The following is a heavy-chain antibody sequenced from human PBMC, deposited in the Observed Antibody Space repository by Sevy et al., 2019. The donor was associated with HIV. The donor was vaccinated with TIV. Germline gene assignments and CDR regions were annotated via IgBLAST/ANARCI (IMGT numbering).Heavy chain of an antibody. J-gene: IGHJ3*02. CDR1: GFTFSSYE. CDR2: ISSSGSTI. Sequence: GGSLRLSCAASGFTFSSYEMNWVRQAPGKGLEWVSYISSSGSTIYYADSVKGRFTISRDNAKNSLYLQMNSLRAEDTAVYYCARGRTDKGGSRDAFDIWGQGTMVTVSS. D-gene: IGHD1-26*01. V-gene: IGHV3-48*03. CDR3: ARGRTDKGGSRDAFDI.